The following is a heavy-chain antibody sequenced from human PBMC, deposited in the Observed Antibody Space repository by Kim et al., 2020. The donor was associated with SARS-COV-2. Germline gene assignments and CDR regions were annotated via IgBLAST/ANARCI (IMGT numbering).Heavy chain of an antibody. CDR3: ARNLVGATTYYYYYGMDV. J-gene: IGHJ6*02. D-gene: IGHD1-26*01. Sequence: GGSLRLSCAASGFTFSSYSMNWVRQAPGKGLEWVSSISSSSSYIYYADPVKGRFTISRDNAKNSLYLQMNSLRAEDTAVYYCARNLVGATTYYYYYGMDVWGQGTTVTVSS. CDR1: GFTFSSYS. CDR2: ISSSSSYI. V-gene: IGHV3-21*01.